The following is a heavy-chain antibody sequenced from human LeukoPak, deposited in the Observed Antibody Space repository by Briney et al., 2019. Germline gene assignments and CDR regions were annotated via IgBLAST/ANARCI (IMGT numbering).Heavy chain of an antibody. CDR3: ASLYCSSTSCYEGRWFDP. V-gene: IGHV4-59*01. J-gene: IGHJ5*02. D-gene: IGHD2-2*01. Sequence: SETLSLTCTVSGGSISSYYWSWIRQPPGKGLEWIGYIYYSGSTNYNPSLKSRVTISVDTSKNQFSLKLSSVTAADTAVYYCASLYCSSTSCYEGRWFDPWGQGTLVTVSS. CDR1: GGSISSYY. CDR2: IYYSGST.